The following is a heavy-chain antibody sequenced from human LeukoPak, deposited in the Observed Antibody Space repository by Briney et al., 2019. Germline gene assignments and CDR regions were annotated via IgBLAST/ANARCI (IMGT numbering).Heavy chain of an antibody. Sequence: PSETLSLTCTVSGVSISSYYWSWLRQPAGKGLEWIGRIHTSGSTNYNPSLKSRVTMSVDTSKNQFSLKLSSVTAADTAVYYCARDRYYYGSGSYYFDYWGQGTLVTVSS. J-gene: IGHJ4*02. D-gene: IGHD3-10*01. CDR3: ARDRYYYGSGSYYFDY. CDR1: GVSISSYY. V-gene: IGHV4-4*07. CDR2: IHTSGST.